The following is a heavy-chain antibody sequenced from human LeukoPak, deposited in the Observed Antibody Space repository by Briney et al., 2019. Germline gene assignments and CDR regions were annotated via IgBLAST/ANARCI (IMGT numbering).Heavy chain of an antibody. J-gene: IGHJ4*02. D-gene: IGHD5-18*01. Sequence: PGRSLRLSCAASGFTFSSYGMHWVRQAPGKGLEWVAVIWYDGSNKYYADSVKGRFTISRDNSKNTLYLQMNSLRAEDTAVYYCAGDSDTAMGDYWGQGTLVTVSS. CDR3: AGDSDTAMGDY. CDR1: GFTFSSYG. CDR2: IWYDGSNK. V-gene: IGHV3-33*01.